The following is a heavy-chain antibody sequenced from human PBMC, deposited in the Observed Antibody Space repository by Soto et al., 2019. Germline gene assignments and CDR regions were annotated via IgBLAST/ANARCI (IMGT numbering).Heavy chain of an antibody. V-gene: IGHV3-48*02. CDR1: GFTLSTYS. J-gene: IGHJ6*02. Sequence: PGGSLRLSCIASGFTLSTYSMTWVRQAPGKGLEWLSYISKSSTTINYADSVKGRFTISRDNAKNSVYLEMSSLRDEDSAVYYCARDPPNFYYYGMGVWGQGTTVTVSS. CDR2: ISKSSTTI. CDR3: ARDPPNFYYYGMGV.